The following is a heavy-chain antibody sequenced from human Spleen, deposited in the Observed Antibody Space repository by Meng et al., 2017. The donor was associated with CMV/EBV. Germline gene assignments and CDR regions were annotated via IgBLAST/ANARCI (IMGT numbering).Heavy chain of an antibody. D-gene: IGHD7-27*01. J-gene: IGHJ5*02. V-gene: IGHV4-39*07. CDR3: ARETGDNWFDP. CDR1: GGSVSSSSYY. Sequence: TVSGGSVSSSSYYWGWIRQPPGKELEWIGSIYYSGITYYNPSLKSRVTMSVDTSKNQFSLRLSSVTAADTAVYYCARETGDNWFDPWGQGTLVTVSS. CDR2: IYYSGIT.